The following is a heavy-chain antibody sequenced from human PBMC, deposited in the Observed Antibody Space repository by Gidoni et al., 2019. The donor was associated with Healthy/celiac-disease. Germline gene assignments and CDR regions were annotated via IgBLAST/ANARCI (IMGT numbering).Heavy chain of an antibody. CDR2: IKQDGSEK. CDR3: ARDLDGDYVKTVDP. J-gene: IGHJ5*02. Sequence: EVQLVESGGGLVQPGGSLRLSCAASGFTFSSYWMSWVRQAPGKGLEWVANIKQDGSEKYYVDSVKGRFTISRDNAKNSLYLQMNSLRAEDTAVYYCARDLDGDYVKTVDPWGQGTLVTVSS. CDR1: GFTFSSYW. V-gene: IGHV3-7*01. D-gene: IGHD4-17*01.